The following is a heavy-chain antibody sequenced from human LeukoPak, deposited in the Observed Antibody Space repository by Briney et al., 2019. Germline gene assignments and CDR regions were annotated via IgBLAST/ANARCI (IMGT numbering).Heavy chain of an antibody. CDR1: GGSISSYY. J-gene: IGHJ4*02. CDR2: IYYSGST. Sequence: KPSETLSLTCTVSGGSISSYYWSWIRQPPGKGLEWIGYIYYSGSTNYNPSLKSRVTISLDTSKNQFSLKPSSVTAADTAVYYCARQIPGIVGATYFDYWGQGTLVTVSS. D-gene: IGHD1-26*01. CDR3: ARQIPGIVGATYFDY. V-gene: IGHV4-59*08.